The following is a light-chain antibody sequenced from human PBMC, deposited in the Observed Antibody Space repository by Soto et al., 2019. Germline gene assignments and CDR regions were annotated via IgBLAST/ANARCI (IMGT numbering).Light chain of an antibody. J-gene: IGLJ2*01. CDR3: CSYAGRSTLI. Sequence: QSALTQPASVSGSPGQSITISCTGTGSDVGGYDYVSWYQHLPGKAPKVMIYEVTNRPSGVSNRFSGSKSGNTASLTISGLLAEDEADYYCCSYAGRSTLIFGGGTKLTVL. CDR1: GSDVGGYDY. V-gene: IGLV2-14*01. CDR2: EVT.